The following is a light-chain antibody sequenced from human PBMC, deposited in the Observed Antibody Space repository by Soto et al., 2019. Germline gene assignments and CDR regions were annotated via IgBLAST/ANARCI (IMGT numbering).Light chain of an antibody. CDR1: QNIRSR. V-gene: IGKV1-5*01. CDR3: QQYHSYWT. Sequence: DFPMTQSPSTLSASVGDIVTITCRASQNIRSRLAWFQQKPGKAPNLLIYDASSLESGVPQMFSGSGSGTEFTLTISSLQTDDFSTYYCQQYHSYWTFGQGTKVDIK. CDR2: DAS. J-gene: IGKJ1*01.